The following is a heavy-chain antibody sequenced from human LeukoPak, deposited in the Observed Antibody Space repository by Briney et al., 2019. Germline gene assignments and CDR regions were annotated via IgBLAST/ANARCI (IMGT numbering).Heavy chain of an antibody. J-gene: IGHJ4*02. CDR1: GFTVSSNY. CDR2: IYSGGST. D-gene: IGHD3-10*01. V-gene: IGHV3-53*05. Sequence: PGGSLRLSCAASGFTVSSNYMSWVRQAPGKGLEWVSVIYSGGSTYYADSVKGRFTISRDNSKNTLYLQMNSLRAEDTAVYYCARGSVVRGAYPYHFDYWGQGTLVTVSS. CDR3: ARGSVVRGAYPYHFDY.